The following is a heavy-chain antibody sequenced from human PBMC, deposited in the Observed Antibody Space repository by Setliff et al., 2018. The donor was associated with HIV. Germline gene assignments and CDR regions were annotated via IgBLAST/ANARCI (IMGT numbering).Heavy chain of an antibody. V-gene: IGHV3-21*01. Sequence: GGSLRLSCAVSGFNFRGYNMNWVRQAPGKGLEWVSSISTSSTYTYYADSVKGRFTISRDNAKTALYLQMNSLRAEDTAVYYCATHRVGQRPWLSDFWGQGTLVTVSS. J-gene: IGHJ4*02. CDR2: ISTSSTYT. D-gene: IGHD5-12*01. CDR3: ATHRVGQRPWLSDF. CDR1: GFNFRGYN.